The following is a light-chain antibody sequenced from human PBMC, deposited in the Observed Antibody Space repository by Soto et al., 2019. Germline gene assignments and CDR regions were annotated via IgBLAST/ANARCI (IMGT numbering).Light chain of an antibody. CDR2: GAS. Sequence: EIVMTQSPDTLSVSPGDRATLSCRARQSVSSNLAWYQQKPGQTPRPVIYGASTRATGIPARFSGSGSWTEFTLTISSLQSEDFAVYYCHQYNNWPSFGPGTKLDIK. J-gene: IGKJ3*01. V-gene: IGKV3-15*01. CDR3: HQYNNWPS. CDR1: QSVSSN.